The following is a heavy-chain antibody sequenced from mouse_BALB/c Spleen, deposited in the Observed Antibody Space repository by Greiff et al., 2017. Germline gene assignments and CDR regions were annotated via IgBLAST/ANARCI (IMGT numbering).Heavy chain of an antibody. Sequence: VQLKQSGPSLVKPSQTLSLTCSVTGDSITSGYWNWIRKFPGNKLEYMGYISYSGSTYYNPSLKSRISITRDTSKNQYYLQLNSVTTEDTATYYCARWLRRGNAMDYWGQGTSVTVSS. D-gene: IGHD2-2*01. V-gene: IGHV3-8*02. CDR2: ISYSGST. CDR1: GDSITSGY. CDR3: ARWLRRGNAMDY. J-gene: IGHJ4*01.